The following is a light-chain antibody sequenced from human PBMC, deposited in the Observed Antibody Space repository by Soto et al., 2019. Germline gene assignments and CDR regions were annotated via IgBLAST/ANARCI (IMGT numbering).Light chain of an antibody. V-gene: IGKV1-33*01. CDR1: QDIRTS. Sequence: DIQMNQSPSSLSASVGARLSITCQASQDIRTSLSWFQQKPGRAPKLLIYGASYVETGVPSRCRGSAAGTDFTCTISSLQPEDIGTYYYQHYYNLPPFTLGPGTKVDIK. CDR3: QHYYNLPPFT. CDR2: GAS. J-gene: IGKJ3*01.